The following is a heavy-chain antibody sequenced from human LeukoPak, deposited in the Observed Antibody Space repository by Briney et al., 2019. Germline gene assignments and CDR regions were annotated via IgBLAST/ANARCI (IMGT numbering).Heavy chain of an antibody. J-gene: IGHJ4*02. V-gene: IGHV3-64D*06. CDR2: ISSNGDNT. CDR1: GFTFSTYV. CDR3: VRGTGY. Sequence: GGSLRLSCSVSGFTFSTYVMHWVRQAPGKGLEYVSAISSNGDNTYYADSVKGRFTISRDNSKNTLYLQMSSLRADDSAVYYCVRGTGYWGQGTLVTVSS.